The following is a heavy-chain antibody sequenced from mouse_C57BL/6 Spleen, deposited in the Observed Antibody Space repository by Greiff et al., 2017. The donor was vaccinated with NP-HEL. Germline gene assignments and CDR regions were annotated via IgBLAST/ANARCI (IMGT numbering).Heavy chain of an antibody. D-gene: IGHD2-12*01. CDR2: ISSGSSTI. Sequence: DVMLVESGGGLVKPGGSLKLSCAASGFTFSDYGMHWVRQAPEKGLEWVAYISSGSSTIYYADTVKGRFTISRDNAKNTLFLQMTSLRSEDTAMYYCAKGRFTTGAWFAYWGQGTLVTVSA. CDR3: AKGRFTTGAWFAY. J-gene: IGHJ3*01. V-gene: IGHV5-17*01. CDR1: GFTFSDYG.